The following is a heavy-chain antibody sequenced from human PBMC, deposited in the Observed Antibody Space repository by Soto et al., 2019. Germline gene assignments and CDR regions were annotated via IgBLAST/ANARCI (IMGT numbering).Heavy chain of an antibody. J-gene: IGHJ6*02. CDR1: GGSISSGGYY. CDR2: IYYSGSN. D-gene: IGHD2-15*01. CDR3: VRGGSRSPGMDV. Sequence: QVKLQESGPGLVKPSQTLSLTCTVSGGSISSGGYYWSWIRQHPGKGLEWIGYIYYSGSNYYNPSLTSRVTISVDTSKNQFSLKLSSVTAADTAVYYCVRGGSRSPGMDVWGQGTTVTVSS. V-gene: IGHV4-31*03.